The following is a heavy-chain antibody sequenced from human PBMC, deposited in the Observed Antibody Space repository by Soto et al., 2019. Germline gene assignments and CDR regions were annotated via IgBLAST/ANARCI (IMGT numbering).Heavy chain of an antibody. CDR3: AKDIAVVPAAMSEAFDI. D-gene: IGHD2-2*01. Sequence: QSWGSLRLSCAASGFTFISYAISFFRHSPLKWLEWVSAISGSGGSTYYADSVKGRFTISRDNSKNTLYLQMNSLRAEDTAVYYCAKDIAVVPAAMSEAFDIWGQGTMVTVSS. CDR2: ISGSGGST. J-gene: IGHJ3*02. CDR1: GFTFISYA. V-gene: IGHV3-23*01.